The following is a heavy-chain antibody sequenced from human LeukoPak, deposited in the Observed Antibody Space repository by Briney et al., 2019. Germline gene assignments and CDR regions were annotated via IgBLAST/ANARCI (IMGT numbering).Heavy chain of an antibody. CDR2: ISGSGAST. V-gene: IGHV3-23*01. Sequence: GGSLRLSCLTSGFTLSTNAMSWVRQAPGKGLEWVSGISGSGASTYYADSVKGRFTIYRDNSKNTLYLQMNSLRAEDTAVYYCASSIMITFGGVIVPYYFDYWGQGTLVTVSS. D-gene: IGHD3-16*02. J-gene: IGHJ4*02. CDR3: ASSIMITFGGVIVPYYFDY. CDR1: GFTLSTNA.